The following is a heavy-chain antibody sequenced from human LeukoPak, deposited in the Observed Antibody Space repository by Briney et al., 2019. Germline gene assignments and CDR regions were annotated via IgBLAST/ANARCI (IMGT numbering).Heavy chain of an antibody. J-gene: IGHJ6*02. CDR1: GFTFSSYG. CDR2: ISNDGSNK. CDR3: AKDSRPQGSSWYRETYYYYYGMDV. V-gene: IGHV3-30*18. D-gene: IGHD6-13*01. Sequence: GGSLRLSCAASGFTFSSYGMHWVRQAPGKGLEWVAVISNDGSNKYYADSVKGRFTISRDNSKNTLYLQMNSLRAEDTAVYYCAKDSRPQGSSWYRETYYYYYGMDVWGQGTTVTVSS.